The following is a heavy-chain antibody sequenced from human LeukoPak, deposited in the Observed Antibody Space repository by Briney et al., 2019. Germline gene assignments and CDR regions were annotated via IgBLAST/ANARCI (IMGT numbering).Heavy chain of an antibody. CDR1: GFTFSSFA. D-gene: IGHD2-8*02. CDR2: VSGSAGRT. CDR3: AKNRGHCVDGVCHNYYSMDV. Sequence: GGSLRLSCAASGFTFSSFAMTWVRQAPGKGLEWVSTVSGSAGRTDYADSVKGRSTISRDNLKNTLYLQMNGLRAEDTAVYYCAKNRGHCVDGVCHNYYSMDVWGRGTTVTVSS. V-gene: IGHV3-23*01. J-gene: IGHJ6*03.